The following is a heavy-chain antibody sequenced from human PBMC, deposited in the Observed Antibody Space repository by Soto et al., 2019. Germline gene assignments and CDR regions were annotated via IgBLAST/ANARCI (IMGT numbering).Heavy chain of an antibody. CDR2: INAGNGNT. J-gene: IGHJ4*02. D-gene: IGHD6-19*01. CDR3: ARDPNSSGFFDY. Sequence: VRQAPGQRLEWMGWINAGNGNTKYSQKFQGRVTITRDTSASTAYMELSSLRSEDTAVYYCARDPNSSGFFDYWGQGTLVTVSS. V-gene: IGHV1-3*01.